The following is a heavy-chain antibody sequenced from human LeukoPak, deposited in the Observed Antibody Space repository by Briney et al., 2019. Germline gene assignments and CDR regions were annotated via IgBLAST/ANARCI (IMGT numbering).Heavy chain of an antibody. D-gene: IGHD3-22*01. CDR3: ATDFYDST. J-gene: IGHJ5*02. Sequence: KPGGSLRLSCTASGFTFGDYAMSWIRQAPGKGLEWVGFIRSKAYGETADYAASVKGRFTLSRDDSKTTLYLQMNSLQTEDTAVYYCATDFYDSTWGQGTLVTVSS. CDR2: IRSKAYGETA. CDR1: GFTFGDYA. V-gene: IGHV3-49*05.